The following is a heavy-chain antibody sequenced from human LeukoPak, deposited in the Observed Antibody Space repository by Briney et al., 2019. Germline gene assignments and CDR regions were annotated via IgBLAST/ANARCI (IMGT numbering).Heavy chain of an antibody. D-gene: IGHD3-10*01. CDR1: GFTFSSYG. Sequence: GGSLRLSCAASGFTFSSYGMHWVRQAPGKGLEWVAFIRYDGSNKYYADSVKGRFTISRDNSKNTLYLQMNSLRAEDTAVYHCATVGDDYGDYWGQGTLVTVSS. J-gene: IGHJ4*02. CDR3: ATVGDDYGDY. CDR2: IRYDGSNK. V-gene: IGHV3-30*02.